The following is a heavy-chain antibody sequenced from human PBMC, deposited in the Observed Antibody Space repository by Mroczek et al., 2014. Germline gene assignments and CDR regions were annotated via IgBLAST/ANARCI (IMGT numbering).Heavy chain of an antibody. D-gene: IGHD3-3*01. CDR1: GGSFSGYY. Sequence: QVQLQQWGAGLLKPSETLSLTCAVYGGSFSGYYWSWIRQPPGKGLEWIGEINHSGSTNYNPSLKSRVTISVDTSKNQFSLKLSSVTAADTAVYYCARDKKDGLYYDFWSGSINAFDIWGQGTMVTVSS. CDR3: ARDKKDGLYYDFWSGSINAFDI. J-gene: IGHJ3*02. V-gene: IGHV4-34*01. CDR2: INHSGST.